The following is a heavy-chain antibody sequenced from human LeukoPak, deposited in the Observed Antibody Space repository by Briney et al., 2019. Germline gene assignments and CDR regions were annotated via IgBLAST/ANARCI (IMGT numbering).Heavy chain of an antibody. J-gene: IGHJ4*02. CDR2: YGGSPDDT. CDR3: ARLWCGELYRLDY. V-gene: IGHV3-23*01. D-gene: IGHD3-10*01. CDR1: GFIFNNYA. Sequence: GGSLRLSCPASGFIFNNYAMGWVRQAPGKGLEWVSVYGGSPDDTYYADSVKGRFTISRDNSKNTLYLQMNSLTAEDTAVYYCARLWCGELYRLDYWGQGTLVTVSS.